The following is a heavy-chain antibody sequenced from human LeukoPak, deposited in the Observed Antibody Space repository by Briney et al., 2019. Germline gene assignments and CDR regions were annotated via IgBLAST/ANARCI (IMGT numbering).Heavy chain of an antibody. CDR2: IYHSGST. J-gene: IGHJ4*02. CDR1: GGSISSGGYS. CDR3: ARGVELLWFGE. V-gene: IGHV4-30-2*01. D-gene: IGHD3-10*01. Sequence: SQTLSLTCAVSGGSISSGGYSWSWIRQPPGKGLEWIGYIYHSGSTYYNPSLKSRVTISVDRSKNQFSLKLSSATAADTAVYYCARGVELLWFGEWGQGTLVTVSS.